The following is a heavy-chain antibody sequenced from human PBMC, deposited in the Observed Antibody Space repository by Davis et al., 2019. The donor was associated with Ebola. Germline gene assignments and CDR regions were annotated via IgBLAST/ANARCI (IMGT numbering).Heavy chain of an antibody. V-gene: IGHV3-30*02. J-gene: IGHJ6*02. D-gene: IGHD1-1*01. CDR3: ARGMNDLRDLYYYGMDV. Sequence: GESLKISCAVSGFTFSSYGMHWVRQAPGKGLEWVAVIWYDGSNKYYADSVKGRFTISRDNSKNTLYLQMNSLRAEDTAVYYCARGMNDLRDLYYYGMDVWGQGTTVTVSS. CDR1: GFTFSSYG. CDR2: IWYDGSNK.